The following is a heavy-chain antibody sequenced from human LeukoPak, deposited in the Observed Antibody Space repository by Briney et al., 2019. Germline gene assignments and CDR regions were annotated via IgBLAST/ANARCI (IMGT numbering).Heavy chain of an antibody. D-gene: IGHD1-1*01. V-gene: IGHV3-20*01. CDR2: INWNGGST. J-gene: IGHJ4*02. Sequence: GGSLRLSCAASGFTCDDYGMSWVRQAPGKGLEWVSGINWNGGSTGYADSVKGRFTISRDNAKNSLDLQRNSLRAEDTALYHCARAGGVLEVGSFDYWGQGTLVTVSS. CDR1: GFTCDDYG. CDR3: ARAGGVLEVGSFDY.